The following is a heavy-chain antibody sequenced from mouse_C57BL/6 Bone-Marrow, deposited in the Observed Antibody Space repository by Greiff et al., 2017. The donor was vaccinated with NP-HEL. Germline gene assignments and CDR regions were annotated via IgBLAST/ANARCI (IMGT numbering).Heavy chain of an antibody. V-gene: IGHV5-17*01. D-gene: IGHD1-1*01. J-gene: IGHJ2*01. CDR3: ERQHYYYGSSPDYFDY. Sequence: EVKVVESGGGLVKPGGSLKLSCAASGFTFSDYGMHWVRQAPEKGLEWVAYISSGSSTIYYADTVKGRFPISRDNAKNTLSLQMTSLRSEDTAMYYCERQHYYYGSSPDYFDYWGQGTTLTVSS. CDR2: ISSGSSTI. CDR1: GFTFSDYG.